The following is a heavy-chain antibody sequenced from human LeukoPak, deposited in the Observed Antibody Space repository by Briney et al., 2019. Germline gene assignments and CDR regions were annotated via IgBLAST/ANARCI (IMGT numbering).Heavy chain of an antibody. V-gene: IGHV3-66*01. Sequence: GGSLRLSCAASGFLVSSKYMRWVRQAPGKGLVWVSVIYSGGSTYYADSVKGRFTISRDNSKNTVYLQMNSLRAEDTAVYYCVRVDDYGDYPYYFDSWGQGTLVTVSS. CDR1: GFLVSSKY. CDR2: IYSGGST. D-gene: IGHD4-17*01. CDR3: VRVDDYGDYPYYFDS. J-gene: IGHJ4*02.